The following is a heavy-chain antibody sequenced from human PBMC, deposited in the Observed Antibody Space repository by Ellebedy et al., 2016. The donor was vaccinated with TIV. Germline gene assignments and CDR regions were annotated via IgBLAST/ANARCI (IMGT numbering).Heavy chain of an antibody. J-gene: IGHJ4*02. D-gene: IGHD5-12*01. Sequence: SETLSLXXAVYGESFSGHYWTWIRQSPGKGLEWIGEINESGSTNHNPSLKSRVTISTDTSKSQFSLKLSSVTAADTAVYYCARGQGRRKATDFWGQGTLVTVSS. V-gene: IGHV4-34*01. CDR3: ARGQGRRKATDF. CDR2: INESGST. CDR1: GESFSGHY.